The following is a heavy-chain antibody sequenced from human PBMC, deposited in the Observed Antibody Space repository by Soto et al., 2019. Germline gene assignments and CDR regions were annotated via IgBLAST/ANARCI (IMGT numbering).Heavy chain of an antibody. J-gene: IGHJ5*02. CDR1: GYTFTSYD. CDR2: MNPNSGNT. Sequence: ASVKVSCKASGYTFTSYDINWVRQATGQGLEWMGWMNPNSGNTGYAQKFQGRVTMTRNTSISTAYMELSSLRSEDTAVYYCATLQGGHSGWYTDWFDPPGKGNLVTVSS. CDR3: ATLQGGHSGWYTDWFDP. D-gene: IGHD6-19*01. V-gene: IGHV1-8*01.